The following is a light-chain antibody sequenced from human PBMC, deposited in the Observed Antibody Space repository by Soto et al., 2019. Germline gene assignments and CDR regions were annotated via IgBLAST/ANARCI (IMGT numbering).Light chain of an antibody. V-gene: IGKV1-39*01. CDR3: QQYYSFPLT. CDR2: AAS. Sequence: DIQMTQSPSSLSASLLDRFTITCRASQSISSYLNWYQQKPGKAPELLIYAASTLQSGVPSRFSGSGSGTDFTLTISCLQSEDFATYYCQQYYSFPLTFGQGTRLEIK. CDR1: QSISSY. J-gene: IGKJ5*01.